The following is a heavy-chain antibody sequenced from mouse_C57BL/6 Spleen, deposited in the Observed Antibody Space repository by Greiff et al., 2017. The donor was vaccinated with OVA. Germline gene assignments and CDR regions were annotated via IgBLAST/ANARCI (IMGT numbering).Heavy chain of an antibody. J-gene: IGHJ1*03. CDR3: AKGDYYGSSYVWYFDV. Sequence: QVQLQQSGPGLVQPSQSLSITCTVSGFSLTSYGVHWVRQSPGKGLEWLGVIRRGGSTDYNAAFMSRLSITKDNSKSQVFFKMNGLQADDTAIYYCAKGDYYGSSYVWYFDVWGTGTTVTVSS. V-gene: IGHV2-5*01. CDR1: GFSLTSYG. D-gene: IGHD1-1*01. CDR2: IRRGGST.